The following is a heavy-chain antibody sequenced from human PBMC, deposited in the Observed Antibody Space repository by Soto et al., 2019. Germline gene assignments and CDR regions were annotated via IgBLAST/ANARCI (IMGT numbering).Heavy chain of an antibody. CDR3: ASQYYYDSSGSQTFDY. CDR1: GGSISSYY. V-gene: IGHV4-59*01. CDR2: IYYGGGT. D-gene: IGHD3-22*01. J-gene: IGHJ4*02. Sequence: SETLSLTCTVSGGSISSYYWNWIRQPPGKGLEWIGDIYYGGGTNYNPSLKSRVTLSVDTSKNQFSLKLSSVTAADTAVYYCASQYYYDSSGSQTFDYWGQGTQVTVYS.